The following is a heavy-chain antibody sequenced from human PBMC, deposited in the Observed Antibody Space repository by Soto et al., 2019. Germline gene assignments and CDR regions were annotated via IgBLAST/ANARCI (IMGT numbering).Heavy chain of an antibody. J-gene: IGHJ4*02. CDR2: IFYSGST. CDR3: ARGAADTAMVDS. Sequence: LSLTCTVSGGSIRSYYWTWIRQPPGKGLEWLGYIFYSGSTFYNPSLKSRVTISVHTSKSQFSLQLTSVTAADTAVYYCARGAADTAMVDSWGQGTLVTVSS. CDR1: GGSIRSYY. V-gene: IGHV4-59*01. D-gene: IGHD5-18*01.